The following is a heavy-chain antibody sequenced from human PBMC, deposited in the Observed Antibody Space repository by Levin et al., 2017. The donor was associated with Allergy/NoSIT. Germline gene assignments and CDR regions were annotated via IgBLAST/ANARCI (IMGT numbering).Heavy chain of an antibody. V-gene: IGHV3-64*02. CDR1: GFTFRSYV. J-gene: IGHJ4*02. CDR3: ATARGTSGYDY. D-gene: IGHD5-12*01. CDR2: ISYSGDTT. Sequence: GGSLRLSCAASGFTFRSYVMHWVRQAPGKGLESVSAISYSGDTTLYADSVEGRFTISRDNSKNTLFLQMDSLRADDMAVYYCATARGTSGYDYWGQGTLVTVSS.